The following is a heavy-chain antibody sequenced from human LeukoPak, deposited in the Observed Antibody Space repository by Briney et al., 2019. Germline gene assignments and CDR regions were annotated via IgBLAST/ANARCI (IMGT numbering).Heavy chain of an antibody. D-gene: IGHD6-19*01. Sequence: GGSLRLSCAASGFTFSSYAMHWVRQAPGKGLEWVAVISYDGSNKYYADSVKGRFTISRDNSKNTLYLQMNSLRAEDTAVYYCARDGTEQWLSTDFDYWGQGTLVTVSS. CDR2: ISYDGSNK. V-gene: IGHV3-30-3*01. J-gene: IGHJ4*02. CDR1: GFTFSSYA. CDR3: ARDGTEQWLSTDFDY.